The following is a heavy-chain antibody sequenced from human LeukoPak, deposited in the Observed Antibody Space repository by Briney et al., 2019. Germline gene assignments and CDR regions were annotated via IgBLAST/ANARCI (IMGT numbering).Heavy chain of an antibody. CDR1: GYTFTSYY. D-gene: IGHD5-18*01. Sequence: PWASVKVSCKASGYTFTSYYMHWVRQAPGQGLEWMGIINPSGGSTSYAQKFQGRVTMTRDTSTSTVYMELSSLRSEVTAVYYCATCGYSYGPKAPPDYWGQGTLVTVSS. J-gene: IGHJ4*02. CDR2: INPSGGST. CDR3: ATCGYSYGPKAPPDY. V-gene: IGHV1-46*01.